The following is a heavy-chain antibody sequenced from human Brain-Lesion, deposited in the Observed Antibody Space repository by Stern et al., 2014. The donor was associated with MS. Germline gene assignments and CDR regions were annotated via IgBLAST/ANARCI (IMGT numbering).Heavy chain of an antibody. CDR1: GFPLRTDGVG. V-gene: IGHV2-5*02. D-gene: IGHD3-3*01. Sequence: QVTLRESGPALVTPTQTLTLTCTFSGFPLRTDGVGVGWVRQPPGQALESLALIYWDNDKRYSPSLRSRLTITKDTSRNQVVLTMTNMDPVDTATYYCAHRRPHYASWDNGDFDYWGQGALVTVSS. CDR2: IYWDNDK. J-gene: IGHJ4*02. CDR3: AHRRPHYASWDNGDFDY.